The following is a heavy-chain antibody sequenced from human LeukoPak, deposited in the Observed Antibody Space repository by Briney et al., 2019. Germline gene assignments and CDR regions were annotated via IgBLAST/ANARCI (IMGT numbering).Heavy chain of an antibody. Sequence: GGSLRLSCAASGLTFSSYGMHWVRQAPGKGLEWVAVIWYDGSNKYYADSVKGRFTISRDNSKNTLYLQMNSLRAEDTTVYYCARAGAAAAFDYWGQGTLVTVSS. CDR2: IWYDGSNK. V-gene: IGHV3-33*01. CDR3: ARAGAAAAFDY. CDR1: GLTFSSYG. J-gene: IGHJ4*02. D-gene: IGHD6-13*01.